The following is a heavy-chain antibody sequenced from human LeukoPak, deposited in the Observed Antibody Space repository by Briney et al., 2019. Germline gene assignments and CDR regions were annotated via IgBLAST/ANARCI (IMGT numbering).Heavy chain of an antibody. D-gene: IGHD3-22*01. CDR1: GASISSGGYY. CDR3: ARDATMIVLPTRTFDI. J-gene: IGHJ3*02. Sequence: SETLSLTCTVSGASISSGGYYWTWICQLPGKGLEWIGYIYYSGSTYYNPSLKSRVTISVDTSKTQFSLNMRSVTAADTAVYYCARDATMIVLPTRTFDIWGPGTMVTVSS. V-gene: IGHV4-31*03. CDR2: IYYSGST.